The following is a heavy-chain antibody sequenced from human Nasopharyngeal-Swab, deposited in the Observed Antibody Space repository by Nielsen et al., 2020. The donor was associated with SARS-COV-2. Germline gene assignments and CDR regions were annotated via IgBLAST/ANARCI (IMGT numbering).Heavy chain of an antibody. CDR3: ARADSSGWFFSD. D-gene: IGHD6-19*01. V-gene: IGHV3-48*03. CDR2: ISSSDSTT. J-gene: IGHJ4*02. Sequence: WIRQPPGKGLEWASYISSSDSTTYYADSVKGRFTISRDNAKNSLYLQMNSLRVEDTGVYYCARADSSGWFFSDWGRGTLVTVSS.